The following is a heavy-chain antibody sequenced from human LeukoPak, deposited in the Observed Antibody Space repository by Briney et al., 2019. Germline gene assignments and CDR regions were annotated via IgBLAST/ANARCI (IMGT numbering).Heavy chain of an antibody. D-gene: IGHD5-12*01. Sequence: GGSLRLSCAASGLTVSSNYMSWVRQGPGKGLEWVSLIYSGSSTYYADSVKGRFTISRDKSKNTLYLQMSSLRVEDTAVYYCAMGAIVATIDYWGQGTLVTVSS. CDR1: GLTVSSNY. J-gene: IGHJ4*02. V-gene: IGHV3-66*01. CDR2: IYSGSST. CDR3: AMGAIVATIDY.